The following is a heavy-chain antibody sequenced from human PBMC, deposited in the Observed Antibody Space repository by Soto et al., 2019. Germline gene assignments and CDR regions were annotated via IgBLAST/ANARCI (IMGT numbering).Heavy chain of an antibody. CDR2: IKPSGGGT. CDR3: ARSEGGVASTLNY. Sequence: ASVKVSCKASGYIFTKYYIDWVRQAPGQGLEWKGVIKPSGGGTGYGEQIQGRVNMTRDTSTSTVYMELNSLTSEDTAVYYCARSEGGVASTLNYWG. J-gene: IGHJ4*01. D-gene: IGHD6-19*01. CDR1: GYIFTKYY. V-gene: IGHV1-46*01.